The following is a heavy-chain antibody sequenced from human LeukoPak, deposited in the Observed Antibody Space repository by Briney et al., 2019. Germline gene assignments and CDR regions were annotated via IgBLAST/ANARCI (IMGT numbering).Heavy chain of an antibody. CDR3: VRHDGRGGATMGALDS. J-gene: IGHJ4*02. V-gene: IGHV4-39*01. D-gene: IGHD5-12*01. CDR1: GGSISDYY. CDR2: IYYGRTT. Sequence: PSETLSLTCTVSGGSISDYYWSWIRQSPGKGLEWIGSIYYGRTTYYNPSLNSRVTISVVTSKNQFSLQLNSVTAADTAVYYCVRHDGRGGATMGALDSWGQGSLVTVSS.